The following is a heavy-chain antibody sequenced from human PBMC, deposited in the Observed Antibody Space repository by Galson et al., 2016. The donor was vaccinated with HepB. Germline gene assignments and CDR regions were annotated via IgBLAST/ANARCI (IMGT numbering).Heavy chain of an antibody. CDR3: ARRLRGAVTIPPLDY. J-gene: IGHJ4*02. D-gene: IGHD4-17*01. Sequence: TLSLTCGVSGVSISSAGNYWSWIRQRPGRGLEWIGHIYYTGSTYYNPSIKSRLTISLDTSKNQFSLKLTSVTAADTAVYYCARRLRGAVTIPPLDYWGQGTLVTVSS. CDR1: GVSISSAGNY. V-gene: IGHV4-31*11. CDR2: IYYTGST.